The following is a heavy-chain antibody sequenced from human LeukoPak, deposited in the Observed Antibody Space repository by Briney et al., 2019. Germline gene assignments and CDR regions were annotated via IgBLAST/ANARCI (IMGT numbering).Heavy chain of an antibody. CDR1: GSTLSNHW. CDR2: VNRDGSET. J-gene: IGHJ6*02. Sequence: PGGSLRLSCAASGSTLSNHWMTWVRQVPGRGPEWVANVNRDGSETYYLDSVKGRFTISRDNAKSSLNLQMNSLRAEDTALYYCVRNNAMDVWGQGTAVIASS. V-gene: IGHV3-7*03. CDR3: VRNNAMDV. D-gene: IGHD2-8*01.